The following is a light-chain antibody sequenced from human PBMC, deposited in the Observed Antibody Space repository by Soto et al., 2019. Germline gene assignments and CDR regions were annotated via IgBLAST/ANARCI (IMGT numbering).Light chain of an antibody. Sequence: DIQMTQSPSSLSASVGDRVTITCQADQGISKSLSWYQQKPGMAPKLLIYDASNLETGVPSRFSGSGSGIDFTLTISSLQPEDFRRYYCQQYDDLPFTFGGGTKVEIK. CDR2: DAS. CDR3: QQYDDLPFT. CDR1: QGISKS. V-gene: IGKV1-33*01. J-gene: IGKJ4*01.